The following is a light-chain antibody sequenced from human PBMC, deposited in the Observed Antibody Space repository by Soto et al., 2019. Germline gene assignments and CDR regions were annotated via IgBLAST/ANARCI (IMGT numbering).Light chain of an antibody. Sequence: EIVLTQSPGTLSFSPVETATLSVRASQSVSSYLAWYQQKPGQAPRLLIYDASNRATGIPARFSGSGSGTDFTLTISRLEPEDSAVYYCQQYGSSPTWTFGQGTKVDIK. V-gene: IGKV3-20*01. CDR2: DAS. CDR3: QQYGSSPTWT. J-gene: IGKJ1*01. CDR1: QSVSSY.